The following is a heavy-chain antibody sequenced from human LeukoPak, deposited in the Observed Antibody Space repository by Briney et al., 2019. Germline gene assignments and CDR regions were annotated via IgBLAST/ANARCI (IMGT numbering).Heavy chain of an antibody. CDR3: ARDPTPLVLRFLEWLPPFDY. V-gene: IGHV1-2*02. D-gene: IGHD3-3*01. Sequence: ASVKVSCKASGYTFTGYYMHWVRQAPGQGLEWMGWINPNSGGTSYAQKFQGRVTMTRDTSISTAYMELSRLRSDDTAVYYCARDPTPLVLRFLEWLPPFDYWGQGTLVTVSS. J-gene: IGHJ4*02. CDR2: INPNSGGT. CDR1: GYTFTGYY.